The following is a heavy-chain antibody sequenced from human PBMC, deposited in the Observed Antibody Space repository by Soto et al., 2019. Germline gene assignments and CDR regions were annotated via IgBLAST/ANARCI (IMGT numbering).Heavy chain of an antibody. Sequence: QVQLVDSGGGMVQPGTSLRLSCAASGFIFSNHAMHWVRQAPGKGLEWVAGIAYDGSSQYYADSVRGRFTISRDNSRNTLYLQMSSLRVEDTAVYYCGGELSSRRLDYWGQGTLVTVSS. V-gene: IGHV3-30-3*01. D-gene: IGHD3-16*02. J-gene: IGHJ4*02. CDR3: GGELSSRRLDY. CDR2: IAYDGSSQ. CDR1: GFIFSNHA.